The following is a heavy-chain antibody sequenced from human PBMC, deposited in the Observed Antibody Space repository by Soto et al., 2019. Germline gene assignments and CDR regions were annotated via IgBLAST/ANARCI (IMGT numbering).Heavy chain of an antibody. Sequence: EVQLVESGGGLVKPGGSVRLSCAASGFTFSNAWMSWVRQSPGKGLEWVGLIKKQADGGTTEYAAPLKGRFTISRDDSENTLYLQMSSRQTEDTAVYYCRTQWLDWGQGTLVTVSS. J-gene: IGHJ4*02. CDR2: IKKQADGGTT. V-gene: IGHV3-15*01. CDR3: RTQWLD. D-gene: IGHD6-19*01. CDR1: GFTFSNAW.